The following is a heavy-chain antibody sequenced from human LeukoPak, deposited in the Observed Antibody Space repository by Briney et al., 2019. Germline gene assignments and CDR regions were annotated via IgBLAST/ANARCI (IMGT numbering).Heavy chain of an antibody. V-gene: IGHV3-74*01. CDR2: IKSDETYT. Sequence: GGSLRLSCAASGFTFSSHWLHWVRQAPGKGLVWVARIKSDETYTDYADSVKGRFTISRDDAKNTLYLQMNSLRAEDTAIYYCTTIRPDYWGQGALVTVSS. D-gene: IGHD5-12*01. CDR1: GFTFSSHW. CDR3: TTIRPDY. J-gene: IGHJ4*02.